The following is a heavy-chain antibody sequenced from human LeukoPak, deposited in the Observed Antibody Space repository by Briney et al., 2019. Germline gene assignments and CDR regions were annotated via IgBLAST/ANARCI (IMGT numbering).Heavy chain of an antibody. CDR1: DSSITSRYC. Sequence: SETLSLTCAVSDSSITSRYCWGWIRQPPGKALEWIASICRSGTTYYSPSLKSRVTVSVDTSQSRLSLSLSSVTAADSAVYFCVRAEWIVTHTGIDSWGQGTLVTVSS. D-gene: IGHD1-26*01. CDR2: ICRSGTT. V-gene: IGHV4-38-2*01. CDR3: VRAEWIVTHTGIDS. J-gene: IGHJ4*02.